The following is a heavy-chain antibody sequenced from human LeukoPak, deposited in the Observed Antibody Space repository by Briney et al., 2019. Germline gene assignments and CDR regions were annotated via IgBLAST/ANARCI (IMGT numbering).Heavy chain of an antibody. D-gene: IGHD1-1*01. CDR2: INHSGGT. CDR1: GGSFSDYR. J-gene: IGHJ4*02. CDR3: ARDRRQRDYFDF. V-gene: IGHV4-34*01. Sequence: SETLSLTCAVYGGSFSDYRWSWIRQPPGKGPEWIGEINHSGGTNYNPSLKSRVTISVDTSKKQFSLKLASVTAADTAVYYCARDRRQRDYFDFWGQGARVTVSS.